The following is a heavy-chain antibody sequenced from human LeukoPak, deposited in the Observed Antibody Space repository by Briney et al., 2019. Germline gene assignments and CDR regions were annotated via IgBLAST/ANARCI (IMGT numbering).Heavy chain of an antibody. Sequence: SETLSLTCIVSGDSVNSDSYYWSWIRQPPGKGLEWIASTHSSGSAYSNPSLESRVTMSIDSSKNRFSLNLTSVTVEDSALYYCAASYSTGWNVLVENWFDPWGQGALVVVSS. CDR1: GDSVNSDSYY. CDR2: THSSGSA. J-gene: IGHJ5*02. V-gene: IGHV4-39*01. D-gene: IGHD6-19*01. CDR3: AASYSTGWNVLVENWFDP.